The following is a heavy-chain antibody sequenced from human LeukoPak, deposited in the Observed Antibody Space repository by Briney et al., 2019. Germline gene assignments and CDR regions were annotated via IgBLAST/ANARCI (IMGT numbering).Heavy chain of an antibody. V-gene: IGHV3-64*01. J-gene: IGHJ6*02. CDR1: GFTFSSYA. CDR2: ISSNGGST. CDR3: AREAWPGPYYYHGMDV. D-gene: IGHD3-10*01. Sequence: GGSLRLSCAASGFTFSSYAMHWVRQAPGKGLEYVSAISSNGGSTYYANSVKGRFTISRDNSKNTLYLQMGSLRAEDMAVYYCAREAWPGPYYYHGMDVWGQGTLVTVSS.